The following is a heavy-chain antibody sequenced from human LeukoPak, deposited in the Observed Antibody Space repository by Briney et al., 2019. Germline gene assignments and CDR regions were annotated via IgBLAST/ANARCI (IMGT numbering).Heavy chain of an antibody. CDR3: ARQRFTMRAYAGNWFDP. D-gene: IGHD3-10*01. Sequence: GESLKISCKGSGYSFSNYWIGWVRQMPGKGLECMGIIYPGDSDTRYSPSFQGQVTISADKSSSTAYLQWSSLKASDTAMYYCARQRFTMRAYAGNWFDPWGQGTLVTVSS. V-gene: IGHV5-51*01. CDR2: IYPGDSDT. J-gene: IGHJ5*02. CDR1: GYSFSNYW.